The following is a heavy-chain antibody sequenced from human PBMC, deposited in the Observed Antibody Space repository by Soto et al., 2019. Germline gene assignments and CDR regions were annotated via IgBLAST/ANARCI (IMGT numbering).Heavy chain of an antibody. Sequence: GASVKVSCKASGYKFTTYFIHWVRQAPGQGLEWMGMIHPSGDTGYAQKFRGRVTMTIDTSTTTASVELRNLTSEDTAVYFSVRGYCTTSPCSGDFQFWGQGTLVTVSS. CDR2: IHPSGDT. D-gene: IGHD2-15*01. CDR1: GYKFTTYF. J-gene: IGHJ1*01. CDR3: VRGYCTTSPCSGDFQF. V-gene: IGHV1-46*01.